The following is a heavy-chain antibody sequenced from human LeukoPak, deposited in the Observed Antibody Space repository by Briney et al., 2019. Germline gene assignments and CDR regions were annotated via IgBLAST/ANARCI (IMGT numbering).Heavy chain of an antibody. Sequence: SETLSLTCTVSGGSISSYYGSWIPQPPGKELEWIGYIYYSGSTNYNPSLASRVTISVDTSKNQFFMILSSVTAADTAVYYCARHSGYYIDYWGQGTLVTVSS. J-gene: IGHJ4*02. CDR1: GGSISSYY. CDR2: IYYSGST. CDR3: ARHSGYYIDY. V-gene: IGHV4-59*08. D-gene: IGHD3-3*01.